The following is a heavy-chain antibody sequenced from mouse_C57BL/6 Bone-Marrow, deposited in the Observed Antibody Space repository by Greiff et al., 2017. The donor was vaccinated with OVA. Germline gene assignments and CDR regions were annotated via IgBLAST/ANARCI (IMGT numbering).Heavy chain of an antibody. V-gene: IGHV1-55*01. CDR3: ARNYRYYAMDY. J-gene: IGHJ4*01. Sequence: QVQLQQPGAELVKPGASVKMSCKASGYTFTSYWITWVKQRPGQGLEWIGDIYPGSGSTNYNAKFKSKATLTVDTSSSTAYMQLSSLTSEDSAVYYCARNYRYYAMDYWGQGTSVTVSS. CDR2: IYPGSGST. CDR1: GYTFTSYW. D-gene: IGHD2-1*01.